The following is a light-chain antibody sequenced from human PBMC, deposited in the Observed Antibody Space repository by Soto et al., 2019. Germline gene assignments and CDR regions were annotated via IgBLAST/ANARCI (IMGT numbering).Light chain of an antibody. CDR3: SSYTSSSWV. J-gene: IGLJ3*02. CDR2: EVS. Sequence: QSALTQPASVSGSPGPSITISCTGTSRDVGGHNYVSWYQQHPGKAPKPMIYEVSNRPSGVSNRFSGSKSGHTASLTISGLLAEDEADYYCSSYTSSSWVFGGGTKLTVL. V-gene: IGLV2-14*01. CDR1: SRDVGGHNY.